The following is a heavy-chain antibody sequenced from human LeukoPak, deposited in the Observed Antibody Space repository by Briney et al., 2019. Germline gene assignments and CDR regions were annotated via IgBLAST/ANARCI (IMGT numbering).Heavy chain of an antibody. V-gene: IGHV4-59*12. CDR1: GGSISSYY. Sequence: SETLSLTCTVSGGSISSYYWNWIRQPPGKGLEWIGYLYYSGSTNYNPSLKSRVTISVDTSKNQFSLKLSSVTAADTAVYYCARGPYDYGSVWGQGTLVTVSS. CDR2: LYYSGST. CDR3: ARGPYDYGSV. D-gene: IGHD3-10*01. J-gene: IGHJ4*02.